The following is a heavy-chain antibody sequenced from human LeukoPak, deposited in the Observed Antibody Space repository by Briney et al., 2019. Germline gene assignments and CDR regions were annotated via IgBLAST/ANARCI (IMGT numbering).Heavy chain of an antibody. Sequence: GGSLRLSCAASGFTFSSYGMHWVREAPGKGLEGVAFIRYDRTYNHYADSVKGRFTISIDNYKNTLNLQTSSLRAEDAAVYYCAKGGSSSWDFFDYWGQGTLVTVSS. CDR1: GFTFSSYG. J-gene: IGHJ4*02. D-gene: IGHD2-2*01. CDR3: AKGGSSSWDFFDY. CDR2: IRYDRTYN. V-gene: IGHV3-30*02.